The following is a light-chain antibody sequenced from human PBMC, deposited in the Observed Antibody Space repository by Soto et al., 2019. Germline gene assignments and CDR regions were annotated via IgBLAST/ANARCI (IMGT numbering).Light chain of an antibody. CDR1: SGHSSYI. CDR3: ETWDSNTRV. CDR2: LEGSGSY. Sequence: QAVVTQSSSASASLGSSVKLTCTLSSGHSSYIIARHQQQPGKAPRYLMKLEGSGSYNKGSGVPDRFSGSSSGADRYLTISNLQFEDEADYYCETWDSNTRVFGTGTKVTVL. V-gene: IGLV4-60*02. J-gene: IGLJ1*01.